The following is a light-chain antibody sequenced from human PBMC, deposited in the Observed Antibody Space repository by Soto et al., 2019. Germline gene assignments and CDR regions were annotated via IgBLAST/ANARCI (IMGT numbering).Light chain of an antibody. J-gene: IGKJ5*01. CDR1: QSVSNF. CDR2: DAS. V-gene: IGKV3-11*01. Sequence: EKVMTQSPATLSMSPGERATLSCRASQSVSNFLAWYQQKPGQTPRLLIYDASNRATGIPDRFSGSESGTDFTHAISSLEPQDFAVFYCQQRSNWPLITFSQGTRLEIK. CDR3: QQRSNWPLIT.